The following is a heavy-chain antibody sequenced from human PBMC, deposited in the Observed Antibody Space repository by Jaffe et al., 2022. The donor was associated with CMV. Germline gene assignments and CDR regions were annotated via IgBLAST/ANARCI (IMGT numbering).Heavy chain of an antibody. D-gene: IGHD3-9*01. Sequence: EVQLVESGGGLVKPGGSLRLSCAASGFTFSNAWMSWVRQAPGKGLEWVGRIKSKTDGGTTDYAAPVKGRFTISRDDSKNTLYLQMNSLKTEDTAVYYCTTSGLVIPHDAFDIWGQGTMVTVSS. CDR2: IKSKTDGGTT. V-gene: IGHV3-15*01. CDR1: GFTFSNAW. CDR3: TTSGLVIPHDAFDI. J-gene: IGHJ3*02.